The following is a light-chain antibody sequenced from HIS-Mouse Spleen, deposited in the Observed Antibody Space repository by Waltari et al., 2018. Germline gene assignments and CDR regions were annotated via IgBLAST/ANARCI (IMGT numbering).Light chain of an antibody. J-gene: IGLJ2*01. CDR1: SSHVGGYNY. CDR2: DVS. V-gene: IGLV2-14*03. Sequence: QSALTQPASVSGSPGQSITISCTGTSSHVGGYNYVSWYQQHPGKAPKRMIYDVSNRPSGVSNRFSGSKSGNTASLTISGLQAEDEADYYCSSYTSSSFNVVFGGGTKLTVL. CDR3: SSYTSSSFNVV.